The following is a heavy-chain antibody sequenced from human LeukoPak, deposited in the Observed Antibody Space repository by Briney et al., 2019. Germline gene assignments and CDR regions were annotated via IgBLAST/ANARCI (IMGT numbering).Heavy chain of an antibody. CDR2: ISYDGSNK. Sequence: GGSLRLSCAASGFTFSSYGMHWVRQAPGKGLEWVAVISYDGSNKYYADSVKGRFTISRDNSKNTLYLQMNSLRAEDTAVYYCEKADSSSVPFDYWGRGTLVTVSS. V-gene: IGHV3-30*18. CDR3: EKADSSSVPFDY. CDR1: GFTFSSYG. J-gene: IGHJ4*02. D-gene: IGHD6-13*01.